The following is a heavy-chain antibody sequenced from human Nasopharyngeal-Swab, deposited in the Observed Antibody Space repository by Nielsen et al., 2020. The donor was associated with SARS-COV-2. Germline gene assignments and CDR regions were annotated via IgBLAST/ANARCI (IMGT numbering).Heavy chain of an antibody. CDR1: GGSLSKYY. J-gene: IGHJ5*02. V-gene: IGHV4-34*08. CDR3: ATSYYNFWSDYYQLAS. D-gene: IGHD3-3*01. CDR2: VNHLGDT. Sequence: SETLSLTCAVSGGSLSKYYWSWIRQPPGKGLEWIDEVNHLGDTNYNPSLRRRLTISVDTSRNQFSLNLTSVTAADTAIYYCATSYYNFWSDYYQLASWTQGTLVTVSS.